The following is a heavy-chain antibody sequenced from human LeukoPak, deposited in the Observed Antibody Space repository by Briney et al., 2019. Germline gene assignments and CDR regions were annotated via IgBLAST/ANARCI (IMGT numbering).Heavy chain of an antibody. Sequence: PSETLSLTRTVSGGSINGYYWTWIRQPPGKGLEWIGFVYYSASTNYNPSLKGRVTISVDTSKKQFSLRLSSVTTAETAVYYCARGIMTTVPTFDSWGQGTLVT. CDR2: VYYSAST. CDR3: ARGIMTTVPTFDS. CDR1: GGSINGYY. V-gene: IGHV4-59*01. D-gene: IGHD4-17*01. J-gene: IGHJ4*02.